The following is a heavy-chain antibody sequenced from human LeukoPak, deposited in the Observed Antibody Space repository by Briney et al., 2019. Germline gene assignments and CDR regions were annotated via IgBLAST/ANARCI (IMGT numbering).Heavy chain of an antibody. CDR1: GFTFSSYW. J-gene: IGHJ5*02. V-gene: IGHV3-7*01. CDR2: IKQDGSEK. CDR3: ARDRVYYDFWSGYYPWFDP. D-gene: IGHD3-3*01. Sequence: GGSLRLSCAASGFTFSSYWMSWVRQAPGKGLEWVANIKQDGSEKYYVDSVKGRFTISRDNAKNSLYLQMNSLRAEDTAVYYCARDRVYYDFWSGYYPWFDPWGQGTLVTVSS.